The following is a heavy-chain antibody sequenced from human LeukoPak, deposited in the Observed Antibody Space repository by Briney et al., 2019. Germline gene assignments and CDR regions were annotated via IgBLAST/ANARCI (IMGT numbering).Heavy chain of an antibody. V-gene: IGHV3-7*04. D-gene: IGHD4-17*01. J-gene: IGHJ4*02. Sequence: GGSLSLSCAASGFPFTSYWMVWVRQAPGKGLEWVANINDDGSEKNYLESLKGRFTISRDNAKNSLYLQMNSLRAEDTAVYYCARARPGGYGDYVGSDYWGQGTLVTVSS. CDR2: INDDGSEK. CDR3: ARARPGGYGDYVGSDY. CDR1: GFPFTSYW.